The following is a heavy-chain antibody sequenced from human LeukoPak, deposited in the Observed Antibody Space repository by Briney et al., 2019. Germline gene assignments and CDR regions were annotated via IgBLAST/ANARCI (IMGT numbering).Heavy chain of an antibody. CDR2: ISGYNGNT. CDR1: GYTFTNYA. D-gene: IGHD3-10*01. J-gene: IGHJ3*02. V-gene: IGHV1-18*01. CDR3: ARVSGSGRYDAFYI. Sequence: ASVKVSGKASGYTFTNYAISWVRQAPGQGLEWMGWISGYNGNTNYAQKLQGRVIMTTDTSTSTAYMELRSLRSDDTAVYYCARVSGSGRYDAFYIWGQGTMVTVSS.